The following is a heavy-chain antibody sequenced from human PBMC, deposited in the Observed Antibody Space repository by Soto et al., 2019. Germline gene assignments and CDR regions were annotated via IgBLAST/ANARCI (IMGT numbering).Heavy chain of an antibody. CDR1: GFTFSSYS. Sequence: EVQLVESGGGLVKPGGSLRLSCAASGFTFSSYSMNWVRQAPGKGLEWVSSISSSSSYIYYADSVKGRFTISRDNAKNSLYLEMTSLRAEDTAVYYCAREPYGAQRYFDLWGRGTLVTVSS. CDR3: AREPYGAQRYFDL. D-gene: IGHD4-17*01. V-gene: IGHV3-21*01. CDR2: ISSSSSYI. J-gene: IGHJ2*01.